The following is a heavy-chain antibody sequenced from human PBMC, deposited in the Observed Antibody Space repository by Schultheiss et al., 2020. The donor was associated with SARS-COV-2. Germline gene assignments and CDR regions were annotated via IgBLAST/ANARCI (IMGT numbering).Heavy chain of an antibody. CDR1: GGSISSSSYY. V-gene: IGHV4-39*07. J-gene: IGHJ4*02. Sequence: SETLSLTCTVSGGSISSSSYYWGWIRQPPGKGLEWIGSIYTSGSTNYNPSLKSRVTMSVDTSKNQFSLKLSSVTAADTAVYYCARGRGAARPRDFDYWGQGTLVTVSS. CDR2: IYTSGST. CDR3: ARGRGAARPRDFDY. D-gene: IGHD6-6*01.